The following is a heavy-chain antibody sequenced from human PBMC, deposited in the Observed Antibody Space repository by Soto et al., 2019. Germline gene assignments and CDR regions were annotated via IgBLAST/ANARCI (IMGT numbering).Heavy chain of an antibody. CDR3: ARPLWRNDYNWGYFYL. Sequence: QVQLVESGGGVVQPGRSLRLSCAASGFTFSSYAMHWVRQAPGKGLEWVAVISYDGSNKYYADSVKGRFTISRDNSKNTLYPQMNSLRAEDTAVYYCARPLWRNDYNWGYFYLWGRGTLVTVSS. J-gene: IGHJ2*01. V-gene: IGHV3-30-3*01. CDR2: ISYDGSNK. D-gene: IGHD4-4*01. CDR1: GFTFSSYA.